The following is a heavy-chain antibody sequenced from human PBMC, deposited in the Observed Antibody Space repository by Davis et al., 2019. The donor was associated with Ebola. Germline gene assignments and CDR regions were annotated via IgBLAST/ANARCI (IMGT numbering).Heavy chain of an antibody. Sequence: GESLKISCAASGFTFSSYGMHWVRQAPGKGLEWVAVISYDGSNKYYADSVKGRFTISRDNSKNTLYLQMNSLRAEDTAVYYCAKDLMVVAAIPGYYYYGMDVWGQGTTVTVSS. CDR1: GFTFSSYG. CDR3: AKDLMVVAAIPGYYYYGMDV. V-gene: IGHV3-30*18. CDR2: ISYDGSNK. J-gene: IGHJ6*02. D-gene: IGHD2-15*01.